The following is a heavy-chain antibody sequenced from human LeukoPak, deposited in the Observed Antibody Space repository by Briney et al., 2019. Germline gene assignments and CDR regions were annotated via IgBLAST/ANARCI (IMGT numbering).Heavy chain of an antibody. CDR2: ISWNSGSI. Sequence: PGRSLRLSCAASGFTFDDYAMHWVRQAPGKGLEWVSGISWNSGSIGYADSVKGRFTISRDNAKNSLYLQMNSLRAEDTALYYCAKDKGGTYYYGMDVWGQGTTVTVSS. V-gene: IGHV3-9*01. CDR3: AKDKGGTYYYGMDV. D-gene: IGHD1-1*01. CDR1: GFTFDDYA. J-gene: IGHJ6*02.